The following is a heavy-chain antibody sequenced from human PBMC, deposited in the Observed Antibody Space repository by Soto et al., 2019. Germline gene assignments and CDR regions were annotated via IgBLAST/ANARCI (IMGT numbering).Heavy chain of an antibody. J-gene: IGHJ4*02. CDR2: INSDGSST. CDR3: ARPTHHDILTGPPDY. CDR1: GFTFSSFW. D-gene: IGHD3-9*01. V-gene: IGHV3-74*01. Sequence: PGGSLRLSCAASGFTFSSFWMHWVRQGPGKGLVWVSRINSDGSSTSYADSVKGRFTISRDNAKNTLYLQMNSLRAEDTAVYYCARPTHHDILTGPPDYWGQGTLVTVSS.